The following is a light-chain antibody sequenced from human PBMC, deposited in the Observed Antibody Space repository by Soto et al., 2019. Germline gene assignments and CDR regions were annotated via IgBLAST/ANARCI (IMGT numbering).Light chain of an antibody. J-gene: IGKJ1*01. CDR1: QGISSY. CDR3: QQYNSYWT. Sequence: ILMTQSPSSLSASTGDRVTITCRASQGISSYLAWYQQKPGKAPKLLIYKASSLESGVPSRFSGSGSGTEFTLTISSLQPDDFATYYCQQYNSYWTFGQGTKVDI. V-gene: IGKV1-5*03. CDR2: KAS.